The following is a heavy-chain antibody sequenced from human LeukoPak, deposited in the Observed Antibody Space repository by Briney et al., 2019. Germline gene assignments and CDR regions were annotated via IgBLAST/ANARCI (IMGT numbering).Heavy chain of an antibody. V-gene: IGHV1-24*01. J-gene: IGHJ5*02. CDR3: AIEVGDYNNYVRGWFDP. CDR2: FDPEDGGT. D-gene: IGHD4-11*01. CDR1: GYTLTELS. Sequence: GASVKVSCKVSGYTLTELSMHLVRQTPGKGLEWMGGFDPEDGGTIYAQKFQGRVTLTEDTATDTAYMELSNLRSEDTAVYYCAIEVGDYNNYVRGWFDPWGQGTLVTVSS.